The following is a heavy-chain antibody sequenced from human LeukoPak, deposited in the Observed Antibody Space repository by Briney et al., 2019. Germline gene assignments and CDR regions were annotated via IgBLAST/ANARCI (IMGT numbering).Heavy chain of an antibody. CDR2: IYYSGST. D-gene: IGHD5-18*01. Sequence: SETLSLTCTVSGGSISSYYWSWIRQPPGKGLEWIGYIYYSGSTYYNPSLKSRVTISVDTSKNQFSLKLSSVTAADTAVYYCARERPAMADYYYYYMDVWGKGTTVTVSS. V-gene: IGHV4-59*12. CDR3: ARERPAMADYYYYYMDV. CDR1: GGSISSYY. J-gene: IGHJ6*03.